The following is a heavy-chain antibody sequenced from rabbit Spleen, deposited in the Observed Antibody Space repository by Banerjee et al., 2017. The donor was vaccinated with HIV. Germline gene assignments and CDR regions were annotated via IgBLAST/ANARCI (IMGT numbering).Heavy chain of an antibody. V-gene: IGHV1S47*01. CDR2: IYNDDGST. Sequence: EESGGDLVQPEGSLTLTCKVSGFDFSSDAMCWVRQAPGKGPEWIACIYNDDGSTYYASWVNGRFTISKASSTTVTLQMTSLTAADTATYFCARGAWSIDCMNLLGPGTLVTVS. CDR1: GFDFSSDA. D-gene: IGHD3-1*01. CDR3: ARGAWSIDCMNL. J-gene: IGHJ4*01.